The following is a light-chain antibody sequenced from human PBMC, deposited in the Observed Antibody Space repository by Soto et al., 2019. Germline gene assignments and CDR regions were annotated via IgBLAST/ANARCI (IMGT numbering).Light chain of an antibody. CDR3: QQYGSSPLYT. Sequence: EIELTQSPGTLSLSPGERATLSCRASQSVSSSYLAWYQQKPGQAPRLLIYGASSRATGIPDRLSGSGSGTDFTLTISRLEPEDFAVYYCQQYGSSPLYTFGQGTKLEIK. V-gene: IGKV3-20*01. J-gene: IGKJ2*01. CDR1: QSVSSSY. CDR2: GAS.